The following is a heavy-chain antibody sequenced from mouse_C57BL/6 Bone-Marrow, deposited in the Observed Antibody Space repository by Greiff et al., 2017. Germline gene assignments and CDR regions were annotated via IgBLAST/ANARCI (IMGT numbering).Heavy chain of an antibody. D-gene: IGHD1-1*01. CDR2: IDPETGGT. V-gene: IGHV1-15*01. CDR3: TGTTVVAKDYAMDY. Sequence: VQLQQSGAELVRPGASVTLSCTASGYTFTDYEMHWVKQTPVHGLEWIGAIDPETGGTAYNQKFKGKAILTADKSSSTAYMELRSLTSEDSAVYYCTGTTVVAKDYAMDYWGQGTSVTVSS. J-gene: IGHJ4*01. CDR1: GYTFTDYE.